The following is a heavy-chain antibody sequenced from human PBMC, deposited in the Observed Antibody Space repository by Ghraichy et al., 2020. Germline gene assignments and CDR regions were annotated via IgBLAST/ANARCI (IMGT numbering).Heavy chain of an antibody. V-gene: IGHV3-48*02. J-gene: IGHJ6*02. CDR2: ISSSSSTI. CDR3: ARPGYCSSTSCYRRYYYYYGMDV. D-gene: IGHD2-2*02. Sequence: GGSLRLSCAASGFTFSSYSMNWVRQAPGKGLEWVSYISSSSSTIYYADSVKGRFTISRDNAKNSLYLQMNSLRDEDTAVYYCARPGYCSSTSCYRRYYYYYGMDVWGQGTTVTVSS. CDR1: GFTFSSYS.